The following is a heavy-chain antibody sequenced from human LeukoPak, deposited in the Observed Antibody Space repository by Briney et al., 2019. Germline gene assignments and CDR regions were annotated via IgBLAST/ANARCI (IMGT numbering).Heavy chain of an antibody. D-gene: IGHD7-27*01. V-gene: IGHV1-2*02. CDR1: GYTFTGYY. CDR3: ARDVTGDQSWFFDL. J-gene: IGHJ2*01. Sequence: ASVKVYCKASGYTFTGYYMHWVRQAPGQGLEWMGWINPNSGGANYAQKFQGRVTMTRDTSISTAYMELSRLRSDDTAVYYCARDVTGDQSWFFDLWGRGTLVTVSS. CDR2: INPNSGGA.